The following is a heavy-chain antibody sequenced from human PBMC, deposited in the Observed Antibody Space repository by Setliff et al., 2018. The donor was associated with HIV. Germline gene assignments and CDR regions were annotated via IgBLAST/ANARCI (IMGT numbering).Heavy chain of an antibody. CDR3: ARGPLRTTPADNWFDP. D-gene: IGHD2-15*01. J-gene: IGHJ5*02. Sequence: PGESLKISCAASGFTFSSYWMHWVRQAPGKGLVWVSRINSDGSSTSYADSVKGRFTISRDNAKNTLYLQMNSLRAEDTAVYYCARGPLRTTPADNWFDPWGQGTLVTVS. V-gene: IGHV3-74*01. CDR2: INSDGSST. CDR1: GFTFSSYW.